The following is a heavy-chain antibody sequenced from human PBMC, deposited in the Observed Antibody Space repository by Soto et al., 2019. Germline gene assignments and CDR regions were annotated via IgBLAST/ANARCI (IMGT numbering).Heavy chain of an antibody. D-gene: IGHD3-10*01. J-gene: IGHJ6*02. CDR1: GFTFSSYA. CDR2: ISGSGGST. Sequence: PGGSLRLSCAASGFTFSSYAMSWVRQAPGKGLEWVSAISGSGGSTYYADSVKGRFTISRDNSKNTLYLQMNSLRAEDTAVYYCAKYGSGSYHYYYYGMDVWGQGTTVTVSS. V-gene: IGHV3-23*01. CDR3: AKYGSGSYHYYYYGMDV.